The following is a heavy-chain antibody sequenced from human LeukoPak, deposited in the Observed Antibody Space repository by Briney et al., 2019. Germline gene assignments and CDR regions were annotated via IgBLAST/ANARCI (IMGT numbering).Heavy chain of an antibody. Sequence: SLRLSCTASGFTFADFAMAWVRQAPGKGLEWVGFIRSKDYGGTTEYAASVKGRITISRDDSKNIAYLQMNSLKTEDTAVYYCSRARTGTWLDPWGQGTLVTVSS. CDR2: IRSKDYGGTT. CDR1: GFTFADFA. V-gene: IGHV3-49*04. CDR3: SRARTGTWLDP. D-gene: IGHD6-6*01. J-gene: IGHJ5*02.